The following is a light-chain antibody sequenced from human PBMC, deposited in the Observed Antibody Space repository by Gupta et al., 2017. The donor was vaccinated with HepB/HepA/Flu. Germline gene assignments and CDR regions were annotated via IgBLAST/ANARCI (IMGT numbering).Light chain of an antibody. J-gene: IGLJ2*01. CDR1: SSDIGAYNH. CDR3: SSLTTKNTLL. CDR2: DVI. Sequence: QSALTQPASVSGSLGQSITISCTGTSSDIGAYNHVSWYQQHPGKAPKLMIYDVINRPSGVPNRVSGSKSGNTASLTISGLQAEDEADYYCSSLTTKNTLLFGGGTKLTV. V-gene: IGLV2-14*03.